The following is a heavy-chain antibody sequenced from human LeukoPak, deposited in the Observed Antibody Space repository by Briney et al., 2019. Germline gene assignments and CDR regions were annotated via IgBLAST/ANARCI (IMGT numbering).Heavy chain of an antibody. Sequence: GASVRVSCKASGYTFTSYDINWVRQATGQGLEWMGWMNPNSGNTGYAQKFQGRVTMTRNTSISTAYMELSSLRSEDTAVYYCARASSSWYVGLSYYYYYYMDVWGKGTTVTISS. CDR1: GYTFTSYD. CDR2: MNPNSGNT. V-gene: IGHV1-8*02. CDR3: ARASSSWYVGLSYYYYYYMDV. D-gene: IGHD6-13*01. J-gene: IGHJ6*03.